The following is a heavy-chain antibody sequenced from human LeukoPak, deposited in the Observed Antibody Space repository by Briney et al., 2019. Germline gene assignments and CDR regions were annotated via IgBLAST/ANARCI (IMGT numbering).Heavy chain of an antibody. CDR1: GGTFSSYA. Sequence: ASVKVSCKASGGTFSSYAISWVRQAPGQGLEWVGGTIPIFGTANYAQKFQGRVTITTDESTSTAYMELSSLRSEDTSVYYCARVEMATIGQAGVFDYWGQGTLVTVSS. D-gene: IGHD5-24*01. CDR3: ARVEMATIGQAGVFDY. CDR2: TIPIFGTA. J-gene: IGHJ4*02. V-gene: IGHV1-69*05.